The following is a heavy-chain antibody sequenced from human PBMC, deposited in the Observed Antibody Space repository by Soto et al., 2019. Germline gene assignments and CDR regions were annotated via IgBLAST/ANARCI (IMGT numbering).Heavy chain of an antibody. CDR1: GFTFDDYA. CDR3: AKEAGGSGSSNWFDP. J-gene: IGHJ5*02. CDR2: ISWNSGSI. V-gene: IGHV3-9*01. Sequence: GGSLRLSCAASGFTFDDYAMHWVRQAPGKGLEWVSGISWNSGSIGYADSVKGRFTISRDNAKNSLYLQMNSLRAEDTALYYCAKEAGGSGSSNWFDPWGQGTLVTVSS. D-gene: IGHD3-10*01.